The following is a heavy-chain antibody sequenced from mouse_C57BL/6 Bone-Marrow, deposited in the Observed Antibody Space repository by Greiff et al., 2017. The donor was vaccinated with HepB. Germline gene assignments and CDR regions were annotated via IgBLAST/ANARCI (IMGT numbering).Heavy chain of an antibody. Sequence: EVHLVESGGDLVKPGGSLKLSCAASGFTFSSYGMSWVRQTPDKRLEWVATISSGGSYTYYPDSVKGRFTISRDNAKNTLYLQMSSLKSEDTAMYYCARHGSVGFDYWGQGTTLTVSS. J-gene: IGHJ2*01. CDR2: ISSGGSYT. CDR3: ARHGSVGFDY. CDR1: GFTFSSYG. V-gene: IGHV5-6*01.